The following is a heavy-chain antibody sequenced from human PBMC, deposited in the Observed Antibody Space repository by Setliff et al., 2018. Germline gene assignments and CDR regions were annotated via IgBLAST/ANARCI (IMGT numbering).Heavy chain of an antibody. CDR3: ARVFGYAAWYYLDY. V-gene: IGHV3-74*01. CDR2: IHSDGTTT. Sequence: GSLRPSCAASGFTFSGFSMHWVRQAPGKGLEWVSRIHSDGTTTAYADSVRGRVTISRDNAKNTLYLQMNSLRVEDKAVYYCARVFGYAAWYYLDYWGQGTLVTVSS. J-gene: IGHJ4*02. CDR1: GFTFSGFS. D-gene: IGHD2-2*03.